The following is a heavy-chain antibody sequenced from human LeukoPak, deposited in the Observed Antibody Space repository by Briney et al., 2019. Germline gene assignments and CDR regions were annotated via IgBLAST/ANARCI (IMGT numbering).Heavy chain of an antibody. V-gene: IGHV3-30*02. Sequence: GGSLRLSCAASGFTFSSYGMHWVRQAPGKGLEWVTFIRYDGSNKYYADSVKGRFTISRDNSKNTLYLQMNSLRADDTAVYYCAKAHDSYSALKGWGQGTLVTVSS. CDR3: AKAHDSYSALKG. J-gene: IGHJ4*02. CDR1: GFTFSSYG. CDR2: IRYDGSNK. D-gene: IGHD3-3*01.